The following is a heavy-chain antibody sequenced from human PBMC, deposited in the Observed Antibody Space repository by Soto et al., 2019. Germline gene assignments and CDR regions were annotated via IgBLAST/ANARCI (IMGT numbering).Heavy chain of an antibody. J-gene: IGHJ1*01. CDR1: GFTFSNYA. CDR3: ARDLEFGDSGGYFLH. CDR2: VSYDGSNK. D-gene: IGHD3-22*01. V-gene: IGHV3-30-3*01. Sequence: QVQLVESGGGVVQPGRSLRLSCAASGFTFSNYAMHWVRQAPGKGLEWVALVSYDGSNKYYADSVKGRFTISRGNSKNTLYLQMNSLRAEDTAVFYCARDLEFGDSGGYFLHWGREPWSPSPQ.